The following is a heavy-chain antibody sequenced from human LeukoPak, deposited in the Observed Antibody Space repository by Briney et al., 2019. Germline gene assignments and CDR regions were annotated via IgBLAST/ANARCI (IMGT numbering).Heavy chain of an antibody. CDR2: ISGSGGST. J-gene: IGHJ4*02. CDR1: GFTFSNYA. D-gene: IGHD1-26*01. V-gene: IGHV3-23*01. CDR3: ARTGVGGGYWFDY. Sequence: PGGSLRLSSAASGFTFSNYAMTWVRQAPGKGLEWVSGISGSGGSTYYADSVRGRFTISRDNSKNTFDVQMNSPRAEDTAIYYCARTGVGGGYWFDYGGQGTLVTVSS.